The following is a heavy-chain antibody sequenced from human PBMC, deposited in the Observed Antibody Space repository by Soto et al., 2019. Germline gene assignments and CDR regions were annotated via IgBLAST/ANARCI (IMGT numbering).Heavy chain of an antibody. CDR3: ARRGLYGDYVDY. CDR2: INPNSGGT. Sequence: ASVKVSCKASGYTFTGYYMHWVRQAPGQGLEWMGWINPNSGGTNYAQKFQGWVTMTRDTSISTAYMELSRLRSDDTAVYYCARRGLYGDYVDYWGQGTLVTVSS. CDR1: GYTFTGYY. D-gene: IGHD4-17*01. J-gene: IGHJ4*02. V-gene: IGHV1-2*04.